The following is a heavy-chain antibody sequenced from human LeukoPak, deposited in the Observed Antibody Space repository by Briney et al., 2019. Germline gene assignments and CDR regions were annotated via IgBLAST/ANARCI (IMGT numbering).Heavy chain of an antibody. CDR3: ARANSLYCSSTTCLFDY. V-gene: IGHV1-2*02. Sequence: GASVKVSCKASGYTFTGYYMHWVRQAPGQGFEWMGWINPNSGDTNYAQKFQGRVTMTRDTSISTAHMELSRLRSNDTAMYYCARANSLYCSSTTCLFDYWGQGTLVTVSS. D-gene: IGHD2-2*01. J-gene: IGHJ4*02. CDR2: INPNSGDT. CDR1: GYTFTGYY.